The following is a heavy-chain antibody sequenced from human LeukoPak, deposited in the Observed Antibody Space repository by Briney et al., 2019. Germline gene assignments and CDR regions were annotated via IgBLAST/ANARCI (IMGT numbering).Heavy chain of an antibody. Sequence: KPGASVKVSCKASGYTFTSYDINWVRQATGQGLEWMGWMNPNSGNTGYAQKFQGRVTMTRNTSISTAYMELSSLRSEDTAVYYCARVGSSPHHDAFDIWGQGTMVTVSS. V-gene: IGHV1-8*01. CDR3: ARVGSSPHHDAFDI. CDR1: GYTFTSYD. D-gene: IGHD1-26*01. CDR2: MNPNSGNT. J-gene: IGHJ3*02.